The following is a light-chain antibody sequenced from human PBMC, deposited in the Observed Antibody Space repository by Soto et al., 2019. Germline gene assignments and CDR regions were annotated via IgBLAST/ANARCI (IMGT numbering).Light chain of an antibody. CDR2: GIF. V-gene: IGKV3-20*01. Sequence: EIVLTQSPDSLSLSPGETATLSCRASQSGYNGYLAWYQQRPGQSPRLLLYGIFTRAGGIPDRFSGSGSGTDFTLTISRLEPEDSAVYYCQHYGHPQWTFGQGTKVEI. CDR1: QSGYNGY. CDR3: QHYGHPQWT. J-gene: IGKJ1*01.